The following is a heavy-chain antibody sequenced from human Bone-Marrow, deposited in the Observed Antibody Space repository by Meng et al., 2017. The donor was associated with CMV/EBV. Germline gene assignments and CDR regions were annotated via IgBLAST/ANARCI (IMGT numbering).Heavy chain of an antibody. CDR3: ARDQPRYDFWSGYSSDY. D-gene: IGHD3-3*01. CDR2: ISSSSSYI. Sequence: GESLKISCAASGFTFSSYEMNWVRQAPGKGLEWVSSISSSSSYIYYADSVKGRFTISRDNAKNSLYLQMNSLRAEDTAVYYCARDQPRYDFWSGYSSDYWGQGTLVTVSS. V-gene: IGHV3-21*01. CDR1: GFTFSSYE. J-gene: IGHJ4*02.